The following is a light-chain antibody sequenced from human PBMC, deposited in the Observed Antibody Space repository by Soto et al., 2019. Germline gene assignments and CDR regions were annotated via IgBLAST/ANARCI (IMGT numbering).Light chain of an antibody. J-gene: IGKJ1*01. CDR2: WAS. V-gene: IGKV4-1*01. CDR1: QTIFYSSNRKDY. CDR3: QQYSTSPWT. Sequence: DIVMTQSPDSLAVSLGERATINCRSSQTIFYSSNRKDYLAWYQQKPGQPPRVLIYWASTRESGVPDRFSGRGSGSDFTLTISNLQAEDVAVYYFQQYSTSPWTFGQGTKVEIK.